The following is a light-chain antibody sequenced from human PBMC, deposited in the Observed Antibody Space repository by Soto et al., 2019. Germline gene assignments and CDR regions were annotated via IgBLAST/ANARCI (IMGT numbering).Light chain of an antibody. V-gene: IGKV1-5*01. CDR2: DAS. Sequence: TPVAAASFKTVGDRVTITCRASQSISSWLAWYQQKPGKAPKLLIYDASSLESGAPSRFSGSGSGTEFSLTISSLQPDDFATYYCQQYNSYLTFGGGTKVDIK. J-gene: IGKJ4*01. CDR3: QQYNSYLT. CDR1: QSISSW.